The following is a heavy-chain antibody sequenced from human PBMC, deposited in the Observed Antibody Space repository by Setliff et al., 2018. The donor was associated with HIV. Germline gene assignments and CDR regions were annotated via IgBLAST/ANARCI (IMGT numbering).Heavy chain of an antibody. V-gene: IGHV4-34*01. CDR1: GGSFSGYH. D-gene: IGHD2-21*02. CDR2: INHSGST. J-gene: IGHJ3*02. CDR3: ARGRDFAGHDACDI. Sequence: SETLSLTCGVYGGSFSGYHWSWIRQPPGKGLEWIGEINHSGSTNYNPSLKSRVTISVDTSKNQFSLKLTSVTAADTAVYYCARGRDFAGHDACDIWGQGTMVTVS.